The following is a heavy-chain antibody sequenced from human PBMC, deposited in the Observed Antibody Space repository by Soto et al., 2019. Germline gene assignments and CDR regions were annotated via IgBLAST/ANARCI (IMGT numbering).Heavy chain of an antibody. V-gene: IGHV3-21*01. D-gene: IGHD2-21*02. CDR2: ISSGGSNI. CDR3: ASATVVTATFDF. J-gene: IGHJ4*02. Sequence: EVQLVESGGGLVKPGGSLTLSCAASGVAFRSYNMHWVRQAPGKGLEWVASISSGGSNIYYADSVNGRFTISRDNAKNLLYLQMDSLRAEDSAVYYCASATVVTATFDFWGQGTLVTVSA. CDR1: GVAFRSYN.